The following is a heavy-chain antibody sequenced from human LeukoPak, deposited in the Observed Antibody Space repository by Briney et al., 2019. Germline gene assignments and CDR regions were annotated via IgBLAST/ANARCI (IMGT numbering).Heavy chain of an antibody. D-gene: IGHD3-22*01. V-gene: IGHV4-39*01. CDR1: GGSISSSSYY. J-gene: IGHJ4*02. CDR2: IDYSGST. CDR3: ARLDSFSPSY. Sequence: SETPSLTCTVSGGSISSSSYYWGWIRQPPGKGLEWIGSIDYSGSTYYNPSLKSRVTISVDTSKNQFSLKVSSVTAADTAVYYCARLDSFSPSYWGQGTLVTVSS.